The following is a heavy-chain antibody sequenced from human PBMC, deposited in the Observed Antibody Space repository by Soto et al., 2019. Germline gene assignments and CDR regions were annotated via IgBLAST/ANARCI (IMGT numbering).Heavy chain of an antibody. J-gene: IGHJ6*02. CDR3: ARDYVPYYYDSSGYYYYYYGMDV. CDR2: ISSSSSTI. CDR1: GFTFISYS. Sequence: WGSLRLSCAASGFTFISYSINCVRHSPLKWREWVSYISSSSSTIYYADSVKGRFTISRDNAKNSLYLQMNSLRDEDTAVYYCARDYVPYYYDSSGYYYYYYGMDVWGQGTTVTVSS. D-gene: IGHD3-22*01. V-gene: IGHV3-48*02.